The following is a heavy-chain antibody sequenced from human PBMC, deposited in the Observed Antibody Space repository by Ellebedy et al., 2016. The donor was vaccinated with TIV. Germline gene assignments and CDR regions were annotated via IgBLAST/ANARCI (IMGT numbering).Heavy chain of an antibody. CDR1: GFTFSSYA. J-gene: IGHJ6*03. V-gene: IGHV3-23*01. Sequence: GESLKISXAASGFTFSSYAMSWVRQAPGKGLEWVSAISGSGGSTYYADSVKGRFTISRDNSKNTLYLQMNSLRAEDTAVYYCARANYDILTGYLIYYYYYYTDVWGKGTTVTVSS. CDR3: ARANYDILTGYLIYYYYYYTDV. CDR2: ISGSGGST. D-gene: IGHD3-9*01.